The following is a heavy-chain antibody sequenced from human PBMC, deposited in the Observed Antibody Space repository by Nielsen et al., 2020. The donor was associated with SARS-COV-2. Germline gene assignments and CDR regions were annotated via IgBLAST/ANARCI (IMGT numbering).Heavy chain of an antibody. D-gene: IGHD3-22*01. CDR1: GFTFSSYG. CDR2: ISYDGSNK. CDR3: ARDYYDSSGYSHFDY. V-gene: IGHV3-30*03. Sequence: GESLKISCAASGFTFSSYGMHWVRQAPGKGLEWVAVISYDGSNKYYADSVKGRFTISRDNSKNTLYLQMNSLRAEDTAVYYCARDYYDSSGYSHFDYWGQGTLVTVSS. J-gene: IGHJ4*02.